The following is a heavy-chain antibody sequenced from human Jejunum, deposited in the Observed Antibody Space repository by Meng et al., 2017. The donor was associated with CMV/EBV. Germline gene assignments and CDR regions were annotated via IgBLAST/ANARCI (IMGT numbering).Heavy chain of an antibody. D-gene: IGHD3-16*02. CDR2: IKQDGSEK. CDR3: ARDRRGGGGVIRDAFDI. CDR1: FSDYW. J-gene: IGHJ3*02. Sequence: FSDYWMSWVRQAPGKGMEWVANIKQDGSEKNYVDSVRGRFTISRDNSKNTLYLQVDSLRVEDTAVYYCARDRRGGGGVIRDAFDIWGQGTMVTVSS. V-gene: IGHV3-7*01.